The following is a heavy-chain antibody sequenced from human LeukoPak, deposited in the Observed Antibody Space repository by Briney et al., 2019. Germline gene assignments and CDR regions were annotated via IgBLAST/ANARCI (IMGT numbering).Heavy chain of an antibody. V-gene: IGHV3-30-3*02. CDR2: ISYDGNHK. CDR1: GFTFSQYA. Sequence: GGSLRLSCAASGFTFSQYAIHWVRQAPGKGLEWVAVISYDGNHKYYADSVKGRFTISRDSGKNSVYLQMNSLTTDDTAFYFCAKELDTMFFDYWGQGALVTVSS. CDR3: AKELDTMFFDY. D-gene: IGHD5-18*01. J-gene: IGHJ4*02.